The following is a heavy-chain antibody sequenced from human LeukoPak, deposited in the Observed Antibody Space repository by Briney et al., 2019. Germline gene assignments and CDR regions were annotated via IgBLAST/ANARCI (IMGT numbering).Heavy chain of an antibody. CDR3: ARYRVAAAGSTSLDAFDI. CDR2: INPNSGGT. D-gene: IGHD6-13*01. CDR1: GYTFTGYY. Sequence: GASVKVSCKASGYTFTGYYMHWVRQAPGQGLEWMGWINPNSGGTNYAQKFQGRVTMTRDTSISTAYMELSRLRSDDTAVYYCARYRVAAAGSTSLDAFDIWGQGTMVTVSS. J-gene: IGHJ3*02. V-gene: IGHV1-2*02.